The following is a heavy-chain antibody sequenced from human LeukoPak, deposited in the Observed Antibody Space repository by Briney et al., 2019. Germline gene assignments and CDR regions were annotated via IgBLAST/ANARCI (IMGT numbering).Heavy chain of an antibody. CDR3: ARGGELWEDAFDI. Sequence: SQTLSLTCTVSGGSISSGGYYWSWIRQHPGKGLEWIGYIYYSGSTYYNPSLKSRVTISVDTSKNQFSLKLSSVTAADTAVYYRARGGELWEDAFDIWGQGTMVTASS. J-gene: IGHJ3*02. CDR2: IYYSGST. CDR1: GGSISSGGYY. D-gene: IGHD2-21*01. V-gene: IGHV4-31*03.